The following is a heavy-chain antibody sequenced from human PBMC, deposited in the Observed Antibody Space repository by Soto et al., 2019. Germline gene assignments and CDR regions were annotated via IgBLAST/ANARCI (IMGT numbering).Heavy chain of an antibody. CDR3: SAGPDGNFDS. CDR1: GGSIRSHYYY. CDR2: VFYTGST. D-gene: IGHD6-13*01. Sequence: SETLSLTCTVSGGSIRSHYYYWGWLRQPPGKELEWIGSVFYTGSTYYNPSLQSRLTMSVDTSKNQFSLKLNSVTAADTAVYYCSAGPDGNFDSWGQGTRVTVSS. J-gene: IGHJ4*02. V-gene: IGHV4-39*01.